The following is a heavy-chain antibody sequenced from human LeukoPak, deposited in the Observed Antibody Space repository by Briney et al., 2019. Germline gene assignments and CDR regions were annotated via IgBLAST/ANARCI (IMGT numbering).Heavy chain of an antibody. Sequence: SETLSLTCTVPGDSISSGRYYWSWIRQPPGKGLEWIGYISYSGSTSYNPSLKSRVTISVDTSKNQFSLKLSSVTAADTAVYYCARDVSSGWADYWGRGTLVTVSS. CDR3: ARDVSSGWADY. J-gene: IGHJ4*02. CDR1: GDSISSGRYY. CDR2: ISYSGST. D-gene: IGHD6-19*01. V-gene: IGHV4-61*01.